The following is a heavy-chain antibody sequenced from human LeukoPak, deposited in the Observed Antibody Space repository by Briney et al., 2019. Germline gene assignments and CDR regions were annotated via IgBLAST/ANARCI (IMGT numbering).Heavy chain of an antibody. V-gene: IGHV4-4*02. D-gene: IGHD3-10*01. CDR2: ISHSGST. J-gene: IGHJ3*02. CDR3: ATLLWFGELSYAFDI. Sequence: PSETLSLTCAVSGGSISSRNWWSWVRQPPGKGLEWIGEISHSGSTNYNPSLKSRVTISVDKSMNQFSLKLSSVTAADTAVYYCATLLWFGELSYAFDIWGQGTMVTVSS. CDR1: GGSISSRNW.